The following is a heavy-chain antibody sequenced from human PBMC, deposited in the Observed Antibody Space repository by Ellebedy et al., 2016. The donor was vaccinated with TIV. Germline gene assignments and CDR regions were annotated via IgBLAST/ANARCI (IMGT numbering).Heavy chain of an antibody. Sequence: GESLKISCAASGFTFSSYSMSWVRQAPGKGLEWVSAISGSGGSTYYADSVKGRFTISRDNSKNTLYLKMNSLRAEDTAVYYCAKVGGFTMVRGVIPFDYWGQGTLVTVSS. D-gene: IGHD3-10*01. CDR2: ISGSGGST. V-gene: IGHV3-23*01. J-gene: IGHJ4*02. CDR1: GFTFSSYS. CDR3: AKVGGFTMVRGVIPFDY.